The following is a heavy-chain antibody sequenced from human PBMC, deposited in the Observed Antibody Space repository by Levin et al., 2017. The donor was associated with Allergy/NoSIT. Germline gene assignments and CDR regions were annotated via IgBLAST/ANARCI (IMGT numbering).Heavy chain of an antibody. CDR2: IYDGGST. CDR3: GGDFHGSGMHFDY. J-gene: IGHJ4*02. CDR1: GRSIGNYH. Sequence: PSETLSLTCTVSGRSIGNYHWSWLRQSPGRGLEWIGYIYDGGSTDYNPSFQSRVTISVDTSKDQFSLKFSSVTAADTAVYYCGGDFHGSGMHFDYWGQGALVTVSS. V-gene: IGHV4-59*03. D-gene: IGHD3-10*01.